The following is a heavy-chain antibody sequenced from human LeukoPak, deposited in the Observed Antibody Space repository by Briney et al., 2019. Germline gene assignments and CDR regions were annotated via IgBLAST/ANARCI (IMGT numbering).Heavy chain of an antibody. V-gene: IGHV3-48*03. Sequence: WGSLRLSGAASGFTFSSYEMNWVRQGPGKGLEWVSYIGSSGSTIYYADSVKGRMTISRDDSKNTLFLQMGSLTTDDMGLYFCARDRSGAFDYWGQGTLVTVSS. CDR2: IGSSGSTI. D-gene: IGHD6-19*01. CDR1: GFTFSSYE. CDR3: ARDRSGAFDY. J-gene: IGHJ4*02.